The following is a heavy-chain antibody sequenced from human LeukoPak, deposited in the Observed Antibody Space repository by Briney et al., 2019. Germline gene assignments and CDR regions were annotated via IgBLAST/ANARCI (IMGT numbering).Heavy chain of an antibody. V-gene: IGHV1-8*01. J-gene: IGHJ5*02. CDR1: GYTFTSYD. D-gene: IGHD3-22*01. CDR3: ARKEYYYDSSGYPTGYNWFDP. Sequence: ASVKVSCKASGYTFTSYDVNWVRQATGQGLEWMEWMNPNSGNTGYAQKFQGRVTMTRNTSISTAYMELSSLRSEDTAVYYCARKEYYYDSSGYPTGYNWFDPWGQGTLVTVSS. CDR2: MNPNSGNT.